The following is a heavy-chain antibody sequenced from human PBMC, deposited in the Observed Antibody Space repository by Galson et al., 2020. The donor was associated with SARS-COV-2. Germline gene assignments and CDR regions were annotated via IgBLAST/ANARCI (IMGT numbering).Heavy chain of an antibody. D-gene: IGHD1-1*01. CDR1: GGTFSSSD. CDR3: VRGEVQTLDY. J-gene: IGHJ4*02. CDR2: FIHVFHTA. V-gene: IGHV1-69*13. Sequence: SVTVSCMASGGTFSSSDVNWVRQAPGQGLEWLGGFIHVFHTATYAQKFQGRVTLTADEPTTTAYMELTSLRSDDTAVYFCVRGEVQTLDYWGQGTLVTVSS.